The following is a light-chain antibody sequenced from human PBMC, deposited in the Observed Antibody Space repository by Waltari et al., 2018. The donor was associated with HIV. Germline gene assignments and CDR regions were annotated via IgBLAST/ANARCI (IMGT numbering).Light chain of an antibody. CDR3: MQALQTPLT. CDR2: LGS. J-gene: IGKJ4*01. V-gene: IGKV2-28*01. CDR1: LSPLHSNGFSD. Sequence: DIVMTHSPLSLSATVGEPASISCSSSLSPLHSNGFSDLDWYLQKPGQSPQRLIYLGSNRGSGVPDRFSGSGSGTDFTLKISRVEAEDVGLYYCMQALQTPLTFGGGTKVEIK.